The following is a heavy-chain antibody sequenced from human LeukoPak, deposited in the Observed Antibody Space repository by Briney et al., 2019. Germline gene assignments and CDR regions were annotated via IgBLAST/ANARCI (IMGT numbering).Heavy chain of an antibody. CDR3: ARLVYGSGSYLYYYYMDV. Sequence: SETLSLTCSVSGDSISRRSSYWTWIRQPAGRGLEWIGRVYSTGTPNYNPSLKSRVTMSVDTSKNQFSLKLSSVTAADTAVYYCARLVYGSGSYLYYYYMDVWGKGTTVTISS. V-gene: IGHV4-61*02. J-gene: IGHJ6*03. CDR1: GDSISRRSSY. D-gene: IGHD3-10*01. CDR2: VYSTGTP.